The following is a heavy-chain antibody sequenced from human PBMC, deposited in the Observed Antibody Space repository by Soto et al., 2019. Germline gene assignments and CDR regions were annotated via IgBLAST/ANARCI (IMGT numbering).Heavy chain of an antibody. CDR1: GFSLSTSGVG. D-gene: IGHD6-6*01. CDR2: IYWDDDK. J-gene: IGHJ4*02. Sequence: QITLKESGPTLVKPTQTLTLTCTFSGFSLSTSGVGVGWIRQPPGKALEGLALIYWDDDKRDSPFLKSRLTITKDTPNNQVVLTMTNMDPVDTATYYCAHSPYTSSSYYFDSWGQGTLVTASS. V-gene: IGHV2-5*02. CDR3: AHSPYTSSSYYFDS.